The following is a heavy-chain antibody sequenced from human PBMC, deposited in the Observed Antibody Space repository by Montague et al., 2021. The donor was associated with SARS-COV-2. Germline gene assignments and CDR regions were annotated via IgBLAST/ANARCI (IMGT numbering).Heavy chain of an antibody. CDR2: TYYRSKWYT. Sequence: CAISGDSVSSHSAAWNWIRQSPSGRLERLGRTYYRSKWYTDYAPSVKTRITITPDTSNNQFSLHLNSVTPGDTAVYYCAREGAVPGPRGIYFDDWGQGTLVTVSS. D-gene: IGHD1-26*01. J-gene: IGHJ4*02. CDR1: GDSVSSHSAA. V-gene: IGHV6-1*01. CDR3: AREGAVPGPRGIYFDD.